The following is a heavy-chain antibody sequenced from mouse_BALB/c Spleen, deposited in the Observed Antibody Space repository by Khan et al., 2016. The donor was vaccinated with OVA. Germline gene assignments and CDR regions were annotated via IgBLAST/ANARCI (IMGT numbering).Heavy chain of an antibody. V-gene: IGHV14-3*02. CDR3: ARRARK. CDR1: GLNMNGNY. J-gene: IGHJ2*01. CDR2: IDPPNGNT. D-gene: IGHD3-3*01. Sequence: VQLKETGAELVKSEATVKLSCTASGLNMNGNYMHWPKQWPEQGLEWIGRIDPPNGNTKYDPKFQGKATITADTSSNIAYLQLSSLTSEDTAVYYCARRARKWGQGTTLTVTS.